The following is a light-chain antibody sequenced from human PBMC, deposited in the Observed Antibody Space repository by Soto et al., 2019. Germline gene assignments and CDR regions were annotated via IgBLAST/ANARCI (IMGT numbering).Light chain of an antibody. CDR3: QQRTNWSWT. CDR2: DVS. CDR1: QSLDCS. V-gene: IGKV3-11*01. J-gene: IGKJ1*01. Sequence: ESVLAQSPATLSLSPGERATLSCRASQSLDCSLAWFQQKPGQAPRLLIYDVSYRASGIPARFSGSGSGTDFTLTISSLEPEDFAVYYCQQRTNWSWTFGQGTKVEIK.